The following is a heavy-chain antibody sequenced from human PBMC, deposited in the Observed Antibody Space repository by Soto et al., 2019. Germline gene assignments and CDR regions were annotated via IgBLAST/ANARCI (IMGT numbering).Heavy chain of an antibody. CDR1: GFTFSSYA. CDR2: ISGSGGST. Sequence: EVQLLESGGGLVQPGGSLRLSCAASGFTFSSYAMSWVRQAPGKGLEWVSAISGSGGSTYYADSVKGRFTISRDNSKNTLYLQMNSLRAEDTAVYYCAKGPWELTTFPLDNFDYWGQGTLVTVSS. D-gene: IGHD1-26*01. V-gene: IGHV3-23*01. CDR3: AKGPWELTTFPLDNFDY. J-gene: IGHJ4*02.